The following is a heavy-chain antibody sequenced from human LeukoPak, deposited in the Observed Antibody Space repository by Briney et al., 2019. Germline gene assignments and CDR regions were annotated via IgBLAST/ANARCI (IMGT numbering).Heavy chain of an antibody. D-gene: IGHD1-26*01. CDR2: ISSSGSTI. CDR1: GFTFSDYY. J-gene: IGHJ4*02. CDR3: ARDLSSGSYRSPLLR. V-gene: IGHV3-11*04. Sequence: SGGSLRLSCAASGFTFSDYYMSWIRQAPGKGLEWVSYISSSGSTIYYADSVKGRFTISRDNAKNSLYLQMNSLRAEDTAVYYCARDLSSGSYRSPLLRWGQGTLVTVSS.